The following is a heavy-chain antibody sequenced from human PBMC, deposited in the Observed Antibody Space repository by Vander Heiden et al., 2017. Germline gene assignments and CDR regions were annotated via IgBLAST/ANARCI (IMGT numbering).Heavy chain of an antibody. CDR1: GYTFSDYY. J-gene: IGHJ6*02. Sequence: GASVTLSSKTSGYTFSDYYLHWVRQAAGQEPEWMGWVNPKSAGTFFAPRFQGRDTMKRDTSISTAYMTLSRLQSDDTAIYYCARDPMESSKSNIIYGMDVWGQGTAVTVSS. CDR2: VNPKSAGT. D-gene: IGHD2-2*01. CDR3: ARDPMESSKSNIIYGMDV. V-gene: IGHV1-2*02.